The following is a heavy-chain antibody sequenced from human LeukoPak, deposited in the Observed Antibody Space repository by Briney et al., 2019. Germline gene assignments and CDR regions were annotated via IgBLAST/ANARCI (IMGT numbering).Heavy chain of an antibody. CDR3: AKGLYHYYGSGSYTLDY. CDR2: ISGSGTGP. CDR1: GFTFNYYA. V-gene: IGHV3-23*01. D-gene: IGHD3-10*01. J-gene: IGHJ4*02. Sequence: GGSLRLSCAASGFTFNYYAMTWVREGPGKGVGWGSGISGSGTGPSYADSVKGRVTISRDNSKNTLYLQMNSLRAEDTAVYYCAKGLYHYYGSGSYTLDYWGQGTQVSVSS.